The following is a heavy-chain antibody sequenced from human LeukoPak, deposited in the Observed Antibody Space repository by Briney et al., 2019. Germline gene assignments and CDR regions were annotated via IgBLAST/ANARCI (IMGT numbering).Heavy chain of an antibody. J-gene: IGHJ4*02. CDR1: GGSISSSSYY. CDR2: IYYSGST. CDR3: ARDYSGTTWNYFDY. V-gene: IGHV4-39*07. Sequence: SETLSLTCTVSGGSISSSSYYWGWILQPPGKGLEWIGSIYYSGSTYYNPSLKSRVTISVDTSKSQFSLKLNSVTAADAAVYYCARDYSGTTWNYFDYWGQGSLVTVSS. D-gene: IGHD1-7*01.